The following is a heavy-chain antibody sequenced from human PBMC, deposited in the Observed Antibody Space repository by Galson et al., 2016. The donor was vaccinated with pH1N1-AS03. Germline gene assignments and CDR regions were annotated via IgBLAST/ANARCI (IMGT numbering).Heavy chain of an antibody. J-gene: IGHJ4*02. CDR3: AGDLGSDLGNNFVAGVQFGRY. Sequence: SVKVSCKASGYTFTNFGVIWVRQAPGQGLEWVGWISAYSGNTNNAQSLQGRVPMTTDPSTNTDYIELTRLTSADTAIGYCAGDLGSDLGNNFVAGVQFGRYWGQGTLVTVSS. D-gene: IGHD1-20*01. CDR1: GYTFTNFG. CDR2: ISAYSGNT. V-gene: IGHV1-18*01.